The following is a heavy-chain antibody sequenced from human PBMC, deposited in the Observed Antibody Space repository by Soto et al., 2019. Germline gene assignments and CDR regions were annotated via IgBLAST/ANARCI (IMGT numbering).Heavy chain of an antibody. Sequence: QVQLAQSANEVKKPGASVRVSCKAAGYTFIRYGIAWVRQAPGQGLEWMGWISPYNDSTVYAQKFQGRVSKNADTSTRTVYMNLRGLKADDTAVYYCARGGYYDNSWGKLSHYGLDVWGQGTSVSVS. D-gene: IGHD3-16*01. CDR1: GYTFIRYG. V-gene: IGHV1-18*01. J-gene: IGHJ6*02. CDR3: ARGGYYDNSWGKLSHYGLDV. CDR2: ISPYNDST.